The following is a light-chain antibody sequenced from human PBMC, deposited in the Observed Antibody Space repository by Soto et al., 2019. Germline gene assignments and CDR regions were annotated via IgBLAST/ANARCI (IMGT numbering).Light chain of an antibody. CDR2: GAS. Sequence: IVMTQSPATLSVSPGGRATLSCRASQSISDTLAWYQQKPGQAPRLLIYGASSRATGIPERFSGSGSGTDFTLTISRLEPEDFAVYYCHQYGSSPRTFGQGTKV. CDR1: QSISDT. V-gene: IGKV3-20*01. J-gene: IGKJ1*01. CDR3: HQYGSSPRT.